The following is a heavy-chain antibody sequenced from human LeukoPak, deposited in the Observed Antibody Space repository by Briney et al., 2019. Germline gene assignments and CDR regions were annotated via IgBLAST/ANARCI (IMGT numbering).Heavy chain of an antibody. V-gene: IGHV3-21*01. CDR3: ANSSSSRGVVNWFDP. Sequence: PGGSLRLSCAASGVTFSSSTMNWVRQAPGKGLEWVSSISSSNIYYADSVKGRFSISRDNARNSLYLQMNSLRAEDTAAYYCANSSSSRGVVNWFDPWGQGTLVTVSS. J-gene: IGHJ5*02. CDR2: ISSSNI. D-gene: IGHD6-6*01. CDR1: GVTFSSST.